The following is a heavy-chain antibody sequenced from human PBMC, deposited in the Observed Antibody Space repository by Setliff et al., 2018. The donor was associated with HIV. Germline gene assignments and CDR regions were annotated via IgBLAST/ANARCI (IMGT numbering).Heavy chain of an antibody. D-gene: IGHD3-22*01. CDR3: ARGPRGYDSSYYFDY. V-gene: IGHV1-2*04. CDR2: INLNSGGT. CDR1: GYTFSGYY. J-gene: IGHJ4*02. Sequence: ASVKVSCKASGYTFSGYYMHWVRQAPGQGLEWMGWINLNSGGTNYAQKFQGWVTMTRDTSIITAYMQLDGLGSDDTAVYYCARGPRGYDSSYYFDYWGQGTRVTVSS.